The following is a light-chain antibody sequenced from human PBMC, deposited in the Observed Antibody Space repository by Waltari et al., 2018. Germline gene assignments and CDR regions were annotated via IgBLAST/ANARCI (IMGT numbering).Light chain of an antibody. CDR2: GAS. V-gene: IGKV3-20*01. CDR1: QSVGRT. Sequence: EIVLTQSPGTLSLSPGERATLSCSASQSVGRTLAWYQQKPGQAPRLLMYGASNRATGTPDRFSGSGAGTDFSLTISRLDPADFAVYYCQHYVRLPVAFGQGTTVEIK. CDR3: QHYVRLPVA. J-gene: IGKJ1*01.